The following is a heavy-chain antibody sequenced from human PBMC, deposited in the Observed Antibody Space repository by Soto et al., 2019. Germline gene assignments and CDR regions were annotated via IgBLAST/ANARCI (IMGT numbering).Heavy chain of an antibody. CDR3: SRDPAANWFEP. CDR1: GFTFSHYW. J-gene: IGHJ5*02. D-gene: IGHD6-13*01. Sequence: QRLSFVASGFTFSHYWIHWVRQGPGKVLVWGSRIRGDGTLTNYADSVEGRFTISRDNAKNTVYLQMDSLRVEDMAVYYCSRDPAANWFEPWGQGTLVIVSS. CDR2: IRGDGTLT. V-gene: IGHV3-74*01.